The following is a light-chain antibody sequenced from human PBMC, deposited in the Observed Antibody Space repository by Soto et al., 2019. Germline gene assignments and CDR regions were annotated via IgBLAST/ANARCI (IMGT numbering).Light chain of an antibody. CDR2: GAS. V-gene: IGKV3-20*01. CDR1: QSVSSSY. Sequence: EIVLTQSPGTLSLSPVGRATLSCRASQSVSSSYLAWYQQKPGQAPRLLIYGASNRATGIPDRFSGSGSGTDFTLTISRLEPEDFAVYYCQQYGSSGTFGQGTKVE. J-gene: IGKJ1*01. CDR3: QQYGSSGT.